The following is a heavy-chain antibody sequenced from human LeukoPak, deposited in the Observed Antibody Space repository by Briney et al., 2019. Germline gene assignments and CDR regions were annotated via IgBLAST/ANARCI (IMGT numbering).Heavy chain of an antibody. V-gene: IGHV4-59*01. CDR3: ARSTTTWSH. J-gene: IGHJ4*02. Sequence: PSETLSLTCTVSSGFISSFSSWTWIRQPPGQGLEWIGHIYNGGSTDYNPSLKSRITMSVDASKNQVSLRMSSVTAADAAVYFCARSTTTWSHWGQGTVVTVSS. CDR2: IYNGGST. CDR1: SGFISSFS. D-gene: IGHD2-2*01.